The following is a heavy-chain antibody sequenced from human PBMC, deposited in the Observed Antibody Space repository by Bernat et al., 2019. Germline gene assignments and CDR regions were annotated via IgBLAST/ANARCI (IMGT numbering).Heavy chain of an antibody. D-gene: IGHD6-13*01. J-gene: IGHJ4*02. V-gene: IGHV4-34*01. Sequence: QVQLQQWGAGLLKPSETLSLTCAVYGESFSGYYWSWIRQPPGKGLEWIGEINHSGSTNYNPSLKSRLTISVDTSKKQFSLKLSSVTAADTAVYYCARDGEQQLAYLGQGTLVTVSS. CDR1: GESFSGYY. CDR2: INHSGST. CDR3: ARDGEQQLAY.